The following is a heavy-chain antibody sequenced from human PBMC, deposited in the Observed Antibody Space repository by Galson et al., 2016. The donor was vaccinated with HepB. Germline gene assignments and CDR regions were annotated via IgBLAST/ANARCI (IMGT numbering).Heavy chain of an antibody. V-gene: IGHV4-59*01. J-gene: IGHJ2*01. CDR2: VYYSGST. Sequence: SETLSLTCTVSGGSISSYYWSWIRQPPGRGLEWIGYVYYSGSTNYNPSLKSRVTISVAPSKNQFSLRLTSVTAADTGVYYCARSKVGDWDWCFDLWGRGTLLTVSS. CDR1: GGSISSYY. D-gene: IGHD2-21*02. CDR3: ARSKVGDWDWCFDL.